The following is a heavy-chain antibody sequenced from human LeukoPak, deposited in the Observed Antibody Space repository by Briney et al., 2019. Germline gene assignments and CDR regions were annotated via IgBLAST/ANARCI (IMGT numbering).Heavy chain of an antibody. V-gene: IGHV4-38-2*01. J-gene: IGHJ4*02. CDR1: GYPISSGYY. CDR3: ARHLAPYCSSTSCFFDY. D-gene: IGHD2-2*01. CDR2: IYHSGST. Sequence: KPSETLSLNCAVSGYPISSGYYRGWIRQPPRKGLEWIGSIYHSGSTYYNLSLKSRVTISVDTSKNQFSLKLSSVTAADTAVYYCARHLAPYCSSTSCFFDYWGQGTLVTVSS.